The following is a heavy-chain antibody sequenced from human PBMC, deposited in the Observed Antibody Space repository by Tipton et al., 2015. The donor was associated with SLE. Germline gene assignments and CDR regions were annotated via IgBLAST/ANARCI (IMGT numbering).Heavy chain of an antibody. CDR1: GYTFTSYY. CDR2: IIPSAGST. CDR3: AREESGGYWDY. J-gene: IGHJ4*02. Sequence: SGAEVKVSCEASGYTFTSYYIHWVRQAPGQGLEWMGIIIPSAGSTNYAQKFQGRVTMTRDTSTSTVYMELSSLTSEDTAVYFCAREESGGYWDYWGQGTLVTVSS. D-gene: IGHD2-15*01. V-gene: IGHV1-46*01.